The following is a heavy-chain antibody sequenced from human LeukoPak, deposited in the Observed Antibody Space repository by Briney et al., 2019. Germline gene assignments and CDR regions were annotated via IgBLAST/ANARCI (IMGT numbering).Heavy chain of an antibody. CDR2: IYYTGST. Sequence: PSQTLSLTCTVSGGSISSADYYWSWIRQPPGKGLEWIGYIYYTGSTFYDPSLKSRVAISLDTSKNQFSLKLRSVTAADTAVYYCARNSLRLIDYWGQGTLVTVSS. J-gene: IGHJ4*02. CDR3: ARNSLRLIDY. V-gene: IGHV4-30-4*08. D-gene: IGHD2-8*01. CDR1: GGSISSADYY.